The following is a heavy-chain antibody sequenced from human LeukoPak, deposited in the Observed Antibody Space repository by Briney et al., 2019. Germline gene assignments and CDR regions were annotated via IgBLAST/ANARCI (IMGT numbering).Heavy chain of an antibody. Sequence: PGRSLRLSCAASGFTFSSYGMHWVRQAPGKGLEWVAVISYDGSNKFYADSVKGRFTISRDNSKNTLYLQMNSLRAEDTAIYYCARDYYGSGSYYLGEVEFDYWGQGSLVTVSS. CDR1: GFTFSSYG. CDR3: ARDYYGSGSYYLGEVEFDY. V-gene: IGHV3-30*03. J-gene: IGHJ4*02. D-gene: IGHD3-10*01. CDR2: ISYDGSNK.